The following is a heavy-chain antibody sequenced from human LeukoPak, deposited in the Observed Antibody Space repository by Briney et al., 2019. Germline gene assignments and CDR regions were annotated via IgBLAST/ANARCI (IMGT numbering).Heavy chain of an antibody. CDR3: ALAYDFWSGYRARYMDV. J-gene: IGHJ6*03. D-gene: IGHD3-3*01. CDR1: GYSISSGYY. CDR2: IYHSGST. V-gene: IGHV4-38-2*02. Sequence: SETLSLTCTVSGYSISSGYYWGWIRQPPGKGLEWIGSIYHSGSTYYNPSLKSRVTISVDTSKNQFSLKLSSVTAADTAVYYCALAYDFWSGYRARYMDVWGKGTTVTVSS.